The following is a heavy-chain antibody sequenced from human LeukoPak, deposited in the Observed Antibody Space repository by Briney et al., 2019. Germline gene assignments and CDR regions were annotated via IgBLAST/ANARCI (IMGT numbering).Heavy chain of an antibody. D-gene: IGHD2-2*01. V-gene: IGHV1-2*02. J-gene: IGHJ5*02. CDR1: GYTFTSYY. Sequence: GASVKVSCKASGYTFTSYYMHWVRQAPGQGLEWMGWINPNSGGINYAQKFQGRVTMTRDTSISTAYMELSRLRSDDTAVYYCARALSIVVVPAAIGWFDPWGQGTLVTVSS. CDR2: INPNSGGI. CDR3: ARALSIVVVPAAIGWFDP.